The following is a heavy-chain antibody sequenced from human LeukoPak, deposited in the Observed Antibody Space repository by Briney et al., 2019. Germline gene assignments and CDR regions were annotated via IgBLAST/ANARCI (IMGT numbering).Heavy chain of an antibody. Sequence: SVKVSCKASGNSISNYAVSWVRQAPGQGFEWMGGIIPIFGTADYAQKFQGRVTITADQSTSTTYMALSSLKSEDTATYYCTTRACHAGGCSSSFYYYYGLHFWGQGTTVTVSS. V-gene: IGHV1-69*13. CDR3: TTRACHAGGCSSSFYYYYGLHF. CDR1: GNSISNYA. J-gene: IGHJ6*02. CDR2: IIPIFGTA. D-gene: IGHD3-16*01.